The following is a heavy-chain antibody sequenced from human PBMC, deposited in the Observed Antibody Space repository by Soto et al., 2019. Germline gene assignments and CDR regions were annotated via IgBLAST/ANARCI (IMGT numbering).Heavy chain of an antibody. J-gene: IGHJ6*02. CDR1: GFTFSNAW. V-gene: IGHV3-15*07. Sequence: GGSLRLSCAASGFTFSNAWMNWVRQAPGKGLEWVGRIKSKTDGGTTDYAAPVKGRFTISRDDSKNTLYLQMNSLKTEDTAVYYCTSGYYYDSSGYYYDNYYYGMDVWGQGTMVTVSS. D-gene: IGHD3-22*01. CDR2: IKSKTDGGTT. CDR3: TSGYYYDSSGYYYDNYYYGMDV.